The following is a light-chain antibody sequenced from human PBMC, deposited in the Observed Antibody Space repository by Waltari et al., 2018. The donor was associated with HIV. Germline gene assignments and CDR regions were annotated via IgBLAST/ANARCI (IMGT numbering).Light chain of an antibody. V-gene: IGLV1-44*01. CDR2: SNN. Sequence: QSVLTQPPSASGTPGQRVPISCSGSSSNIGSNTVKWYQQLPGTAPKLLIYSNNQRPSGFPDRFSGSKSGTSASLAISGLQSEDEADYYCAAWDDSLNGWVFGGGTKLTVL. CDR1: SSNIGSNT. CDR3: AAWDDSLNGWV. J-gene: IGLJ3*02.